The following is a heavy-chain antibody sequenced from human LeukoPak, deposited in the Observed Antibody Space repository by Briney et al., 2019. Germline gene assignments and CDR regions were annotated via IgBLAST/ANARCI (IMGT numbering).Heavy chain of an antibody. J-gene: IGHJ6*04. CDR1: GFTFTSYE. Sequence: GRSLRLACAASGFTFTSYEMNWVRQAPGKGLEWVSYISSSGSTIYYADSVKGRFTISRDNAKNSLYLQMNRLRAVDTAVYYCAELGITMIGGVWGKGTTVTISS. V-gene: IGHV3-48*03. D-gene: IGHD3-10*02. CDR2: ISSSGSTI. CDR3: AELGITMIGGV.